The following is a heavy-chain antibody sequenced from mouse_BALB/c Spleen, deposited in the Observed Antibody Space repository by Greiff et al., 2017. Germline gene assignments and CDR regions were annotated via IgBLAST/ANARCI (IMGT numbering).Heavy chain of an antibody. V-gene: IGHV7-3*02. CDR1: GFTFTDYY. CDR3: ARVYGSSPAWFAY. Sequence: EVMLVESGGGLVQPGGSLRLSCATSGFTFTDYYMSWVRQPPGKALEWLGFIRNKANGYTTEYSASVKGRFTISRDNSQSILYLQMNTLRAEDSATYYCARVYGSSPAWFAYWGQGTLVTVSA. D-gene: IGHD1-1*01. CDR2: IRNKANGYTT. J-gene: IGHJ3*01.